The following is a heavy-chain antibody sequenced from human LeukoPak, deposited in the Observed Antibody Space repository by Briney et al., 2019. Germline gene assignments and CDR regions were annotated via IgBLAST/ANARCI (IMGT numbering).Heavy chain of an antibody. CDR2: IYYSGST. CDR1: GGSISRYY. D-gene: IGHD6-13*01. Sequence: PSETLSLTRTVSGGSISRYYWSWIRQPPGKGLEWIGYIYYSGSTNYNPSLKSRVTISVDTSKNQFSLKLSSVTAADTAVYYCARYLAAAAGFDPWGQGTLVTVSS. CDR3: ARYLAAAAGFDP. J-gene: IGHJ5*02. V-gene: IGHV4-59*08.